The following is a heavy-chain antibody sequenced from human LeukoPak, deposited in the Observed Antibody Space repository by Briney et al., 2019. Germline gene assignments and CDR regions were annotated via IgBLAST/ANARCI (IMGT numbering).Heavy chain of an antibody. Sequence: GGSLRLSCAASGFTFSSYWMSWVRQAPGKGLEWVANIKQDGSEKYYVDSVKGRITISRDNAKKSLYLQMNSLRAEDTAVYYCARGSMATHYYYYYMDVWGKGTTVTISS. CDR2: IKQDGSEK. D-gene: IGHD5-24*01. J-gene: IGHJ6*03. CDR3: ARGSMATHYYYYYMDV. V-gene: IGHV3-7*01. CDR1: GFTFSSYW.